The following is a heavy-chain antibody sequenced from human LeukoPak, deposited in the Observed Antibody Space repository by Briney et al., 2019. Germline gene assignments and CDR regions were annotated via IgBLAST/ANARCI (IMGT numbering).Heavy chain of an antibody. D-gene: IGHD3-9*01. CDR3: AREDDILTGYDPLDY. CDR1: GYTFSISG. V-gene: IGHV1-18*01. CDR2: ISAYNGNT. J-gene: IGHJ4*02. Sequence: ASVTVSCKASGYTFSISGISWVRQAPGPRLEGLGWISAYNGNTNYAQRLQGRVTMTTDTSTTTAYMELRSLRSDATAVYYCAREDDILTGYDPLDYWGQGPLVTVSS.